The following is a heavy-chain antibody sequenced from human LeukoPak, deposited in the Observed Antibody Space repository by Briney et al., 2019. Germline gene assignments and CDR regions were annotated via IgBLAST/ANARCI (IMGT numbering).Heavy chain of an antibody. CDR2: MNPNSGNT. CDR3: ARAKAAHGSGQSEDAFDI. D-gene: IGHD3-10*01. CDR1: GYTFTSYD. J-gene: IGHJ3*02. Sequence: GASVKVSCKASGYTFTSYDINWVRQATGQGLEWMGWMNPNSGNTGYAQKFQGRVTMTSNTSISSAYMELSSLRSEDTAVYYCARAKAAHGSGQSEDAFDIWGQGTMVTVSS. V-gene: IGHV1-8*01.